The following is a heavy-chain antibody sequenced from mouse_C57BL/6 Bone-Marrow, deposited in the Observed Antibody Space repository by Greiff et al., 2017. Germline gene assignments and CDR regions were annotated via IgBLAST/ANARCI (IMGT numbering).Heavy chain of an antibody. J-gene: IGHJ2*01. CDR3: ARDNGYYVFDY. CDR2: ISDGGSYT. V-gene: IGHV5-4*01. CDR1: GFTFSSYA. D-gene: IGHD2-3*01. Sequence: EVKLVESGGGLVKPGGSLKLSCAASGFTFSSYAMSWVRQTPEKRLEWVAIISDGGSYTYYPDNVKGRFTISRDNAKNNLYLQMSHLQSETTAMYYCARDNGYYVFDYRGQGTTLTVSS.